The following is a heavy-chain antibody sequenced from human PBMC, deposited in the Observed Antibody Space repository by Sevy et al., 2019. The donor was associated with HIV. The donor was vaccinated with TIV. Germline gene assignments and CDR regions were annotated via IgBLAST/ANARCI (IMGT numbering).Heavy chain of an antibody. Sequence: GGSLRLSCAASGFTFNTHAMLWVRQAPGKGLEWVALISYDGIIKYYADSVKGRLTISRDNSKNTLSLRMNSLRIEDTAVYYCAREGGYTSAWSPGNYWGQGTLVTVSS. CDR1: GFTFNTHA. CDR3: AREGGYTSAWSPGNY. CDR2: ISYDGIIK. D-gene: IGHD6-19*01. V-gene: IGHV3-30*04. J-gene: IGHJ4*02.